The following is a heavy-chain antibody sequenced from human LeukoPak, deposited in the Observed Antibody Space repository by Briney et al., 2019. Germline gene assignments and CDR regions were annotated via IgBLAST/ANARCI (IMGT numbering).Heavy chain of an antibody. V-gene: IGHV3-20*04. D-gene: IGHD2-21*02. CDR2: TNWNGGSI. J-gene: IGHJ3*02. CDR1: GFTFDNYR. CDR3: ARTSSDIRSWGYAFDI. Sequence: GGSLRLSCASSGFTFDNYRLSWVRQARGKGLEWVSGTNWNGGSIGYADSVKGRFAISRDNAKNSLYLQMNSLRAEDTALYYCARTSSDIRSWGYAFDIWGQGTMVTVSS.